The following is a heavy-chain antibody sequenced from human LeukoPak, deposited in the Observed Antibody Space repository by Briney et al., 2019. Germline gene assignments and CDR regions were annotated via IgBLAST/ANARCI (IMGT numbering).Heavy chain of an antibody. CDR3: ARDVSPIADYCFDY. CDR2: ISRDGRNK. Sequence: GGSLRLSCAASGFTFSSYAMHWVRQAPGKGLEWVAVISRDGRNKYYADSVRGRFTISGDNSKSTLYLQMNSLRAEDTAVYYCARDVSPIADYCFDYWGQGTLVTVSS. CDR1: GFTFSSYA. D-gene: IGHD3-16*02. J-gene: IGHJ4*02. V-gene: IGHV3-30*04.